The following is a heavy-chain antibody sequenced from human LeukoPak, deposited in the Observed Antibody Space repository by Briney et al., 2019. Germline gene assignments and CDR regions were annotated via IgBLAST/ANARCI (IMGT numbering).Heavy chain of an antibody. J-gene: IGHJ4*02. CDR1: GFTFSNYG. CDR3: ARDLTQLALFDY. CDR2: IWYDGSNK. Sequence: GGPLRLSCAASGFTFSNYGMHWVRQAPGKGLEWVAVIWYDGSNKYYADSVKGRFTLSRDNSKNTLFLQMNSLRPEDTAVYFCARDLTQLALFDYWGQGTLVTVSS. V-gene: IGHV3-33*01. D-gene: IGHD6-13*01.